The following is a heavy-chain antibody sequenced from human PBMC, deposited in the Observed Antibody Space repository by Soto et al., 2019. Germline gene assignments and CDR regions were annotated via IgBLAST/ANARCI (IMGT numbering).Heavy chain of an antibody. Sequence: QVQLQESGPGLVKPSETLSLTCTVSGGSISSYYWSWIRQPPGKGLEWIGYIYYSGSTNYNPSLMSRATIAVDTSKNQCSLKLSSVTAADTAVYYCASRYGGTLDYWGQGTLVTVSS. D-gene: IGHD4-17*01. CDR3: ASRYGGTLDY. CDR1: GGSISSYY. J-gene: IGHJ4*02. CDR2: IYYSGST. V-gene: IGHV4-59*08.